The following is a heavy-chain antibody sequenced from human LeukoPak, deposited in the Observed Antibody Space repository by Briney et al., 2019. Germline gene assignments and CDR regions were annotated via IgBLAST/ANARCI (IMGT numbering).Heavy chain of an antibody. V-gene: IGHV4-61*08. J-gene: IGHJ6*02. D-gene: IGHD1-26*01. CDR1: GGSISSGGYY. Sequence: SETLSLTCTVSGGSISSGGYYWSWIRQHPGKGLEWIGYIYYSGSTNYNPSLKSRVTMSVDTSKDQFSLKLSSVTAADTAVYYCARVQRGSYHYYGMDVWGQGTTVTVSS. CDR3: ARVQRGSYHYYGMDV. CDR2: IYYSGST.